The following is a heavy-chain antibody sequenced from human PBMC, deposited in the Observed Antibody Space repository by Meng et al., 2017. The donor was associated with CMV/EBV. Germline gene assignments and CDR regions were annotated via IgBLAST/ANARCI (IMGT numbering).Heavy chain of an antibody. D-gene: IGHD3-22*01. Sequence: GESLKISCAASGFTFSNAWMSWVRQAPGKGLEWVGRIKSKTDGGTTDYAAPVKGRFTISRDDSKNTLYLQMNSLKTEDTAVYYCTTLYYYDSSGLNHWGQGTLVTVSS. CDR3: TTLYYYDSSGLNH. CDR1: GFTFSNAW. CDR2: IKSKTDGGTT. V-gene: IGHV3-15*01. J-gene: IGHJ5*02.